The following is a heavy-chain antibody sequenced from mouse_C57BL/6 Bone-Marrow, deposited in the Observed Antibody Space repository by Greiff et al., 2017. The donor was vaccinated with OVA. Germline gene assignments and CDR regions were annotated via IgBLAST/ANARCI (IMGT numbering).Heavy chain of an antibody. Sequence: EVMLVESGGGLVKPGGSLKLSCAASGFTFSSYAMSWVRQTPEKRLEWVATISDGGSYTYYTDNVKGRFTISRDHAKNNLYLQMSHLKSEDTAMYYCARLTFYAMDYWGQGTSVTVSS. CDR2: ISDGGSYT. CDR1: GFTFSSYA. V-gene: IGHV5-4*03. CDR3: ARLTFYAMDY. J-gene: IGHJ4*01.